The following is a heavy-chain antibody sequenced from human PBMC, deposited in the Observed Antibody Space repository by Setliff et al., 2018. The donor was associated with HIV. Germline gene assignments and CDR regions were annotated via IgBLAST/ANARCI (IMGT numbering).Heavy chain of an antibody. CDR2: IYPSDSDT. D-gene: IGHD6-13*01. J-gene: IGHJ4*02. CDR3: ARHHSEGYSSSWDFDY. CDR1: GYSFTTHW. Sequence: PGESLKISCKGSGYSFTTHWIGWVRQMPGKGLEWMGIIYPSDSDTRYSPSFQGQVTISVDKSISTAYLQWSSLKASDTAMYYCARHHSEGYSSSWDFDYWGQGTLVTVSS. V-gene: IGHV5-51*01.